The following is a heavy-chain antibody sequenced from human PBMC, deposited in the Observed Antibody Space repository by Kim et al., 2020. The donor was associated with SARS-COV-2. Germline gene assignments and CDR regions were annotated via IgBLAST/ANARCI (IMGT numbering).Heavy chain of an antibody. V-gene: IGHV1-2*02. CDR1: GYTFSNYF. CDR2: ISTDSGAI. J-gene: IGHJ6*02. CDR3: ARGDTVVASRYYYAMDV. Sequence: ASVKVSCKTSGYTFSNYFIHWVRQAPGQGLEWMAWISTDSGAINYAQKFQERVTMTRDTSINTTYMELTSLTSDDTAAYFCARGDTVVASRYYYAMDVWGQGTTVTVSS. D-gene: IGHD5-18*01.